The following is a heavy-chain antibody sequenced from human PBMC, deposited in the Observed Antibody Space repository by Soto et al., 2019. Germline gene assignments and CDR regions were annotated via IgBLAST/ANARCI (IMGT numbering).Heavy chain of an antibody. V-gene: IGHV4-59*01. D-gene: IGHD3-10*01. J-gene: IGHJ3*02. Sequence: SETLSLTCSVSGGSISSYYGSWIRQPPGKGLEWIGYIYYSGSTNYNPSLKSRVTISVDTSKNQFSLKLSSVTAVDTAVYYCARAVYYYGWGSPDHVDAFDIWGKGTMVTVSS. CDR2: IYYSGST. CDR3: ARAVYYYGWGSPDHVDAFDI. CDR1: GGSISSYY.